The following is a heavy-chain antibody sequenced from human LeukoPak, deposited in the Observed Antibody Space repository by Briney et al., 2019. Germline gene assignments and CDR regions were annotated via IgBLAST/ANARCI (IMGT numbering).Heavy chain of an antibody. CDR1: GGSISSYY. CDR3: ARDQRVRGLDY. D-gene: IGHD3-16*01. V-gene: IGHV4-59*12. J-gene: IGHJ4*02. Sequence: PSETLSLTCTVSGGSISSYYWSWIRQPPGKGLEWIGYIYYSGSTNYNPSLKSRVTISVDTSKNQFSLKLSSVTAADTAVYYCARDQRVRGLDYWGQGTLVTVSS. CDR2: IYYSGST.